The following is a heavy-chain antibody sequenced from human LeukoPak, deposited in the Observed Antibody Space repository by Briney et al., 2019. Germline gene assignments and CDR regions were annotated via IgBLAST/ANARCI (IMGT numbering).Heavy chain of an antibody. V-gene: IGHV3-43*02. CDR1: GFTFDDYV. CDR3: AKAYSSSSSGYFDY. D-gene: IGHD6-6*01. CDR2: ISGDGVFA. Sequence: PGGSLRLSCAASGFTFDDYVLHWVRQAPGKGLEWVSLISGDGVFAYYADSVKGRFTVSRDSSRNSLYLHMNSMRTEDTALYYCAKAYSSSSSGYFDYWGQGTLVTVSS. J-gene: IGHJ4*02.